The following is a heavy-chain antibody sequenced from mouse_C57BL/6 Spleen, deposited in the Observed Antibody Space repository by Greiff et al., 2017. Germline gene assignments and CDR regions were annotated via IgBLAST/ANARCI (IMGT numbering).Heavy chain of an antibody. CDR3: ATYSNYPSFDY. J-gene: IGHJ2*01. CDR1: GYAFSSSW. D-gene: IGHD2-5*01. Sequence: QVQLQQSGPELVKPGASVKISCKASGYAFSSSWMNWVKQRPGKGLEWIGRIYPGDGDTNYNGKFKGTATLTADKSSSTAYMQLSSLTSEDSAVYFCATYSNYPSFDYWGQGTTLTVSS. V-gene: IGHV1-82*01. CDR2: IYPGDGDT.